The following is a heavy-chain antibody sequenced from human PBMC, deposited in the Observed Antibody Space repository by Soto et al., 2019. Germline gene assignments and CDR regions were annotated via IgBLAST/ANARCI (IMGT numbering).Heavy chain of an antibody. CDR1: GGSISSGDYY. CDR3: ARAKDGVYFAY. J-gene: IGHJ4*02. D-gene: IGHD3-16*01. V-gene: IGHV4-30-4*01. Sequence: PSETLSLTCTVSGGSISSGDYYWSWIRQPPGKGLEWIGYIYYSGSTYYNPSLKSRVTISVDTSKNQFSLKLSSVTAADTAVYYCARAKDGVYFAYWGQGTLVTVSS. CDR2: IYYSGST.